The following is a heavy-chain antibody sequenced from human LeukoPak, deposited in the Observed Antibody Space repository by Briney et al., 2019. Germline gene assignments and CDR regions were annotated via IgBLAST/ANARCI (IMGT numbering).Heavy chain of an antibody. CDR3: ARDWEYYDILTGRNWFDP. CDR2: ISAYNGNT. V-gene: IGHV1-18*01. D-gene: IGHD3-9*01. J-gene: IGHJ5*02. CDR1: GGTFSSYA. Sequence: GASVKVSCKASGGTFSSYAISWVRQAPGQGLEWMGWISAYNGNTNYAQKLQGRVTMTTDTSTSTAYMELRSLRSDDTAVYYCARDWEYYDILTGRNWFDPWGQGTLVTVSS.